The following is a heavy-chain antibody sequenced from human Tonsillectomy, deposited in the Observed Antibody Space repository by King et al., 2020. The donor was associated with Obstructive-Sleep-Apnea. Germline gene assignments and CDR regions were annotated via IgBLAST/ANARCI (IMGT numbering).Heavy chain of an antibody. CDR3: AKRQLVPEGYFDY. J-gene: IGHJ4*02. CDR1: GFTFSSFA. D-gene: IGHD6-6*01. CDR2: ISGSGGST. V-gene: IGHV3-23*04. Sequence: VQLVESGGGLVQPGGSLRLSCAASGFTFSSFAMSWVRQAPGKGLEWVSGISGSGGSTYYADSVKGRFTISRDNSRNTLYLQMNSLRAEDTALYFCAKRQLVPEGYFDYWGQGTLVTVSS.